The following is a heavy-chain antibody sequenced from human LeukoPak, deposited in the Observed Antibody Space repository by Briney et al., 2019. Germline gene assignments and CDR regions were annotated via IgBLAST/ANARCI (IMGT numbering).Heavy chain of an antibody. V-gene: IGHV4-34*01. CDR3: ARGGEQWLVSHYFDY. D-gene: IGHD6-19*01. J-gene: IGHJ4*02. CDR2: INHSGST. CDR1: GGSFSGYY. Sequence: PSETLSLTCAVYGGSFSGYYWSWIRQPPGKGLEWIGEINHSGSTNYNPSLKSRVTISVDTSKNQFSLKLSSLTAADTAVYYCARGGEQWLVSHYFDYWGQGTLVTVSS.